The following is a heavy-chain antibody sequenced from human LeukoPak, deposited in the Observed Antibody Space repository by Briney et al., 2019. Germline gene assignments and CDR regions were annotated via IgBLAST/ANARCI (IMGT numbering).Heavy chain of an antibody. CDR3: ATAKGGYGRWFDP. CDR2: FDPEDGET. J-gene: IGHJ5*02. V-gene: IGHV1-24*01. CDR1: VYTLTKLS. Sequence: GASVTVSFTFSVYTLTKLSMHWVRQAPGKGREWMGGFDPEDGETIYAQKFQGRVTMTEDTSTDTAYMELSSLRSEDTAVYYCATAKGGYGRWFDPWGQGTLVTVSS. D-gene: IGHD1-26*01.